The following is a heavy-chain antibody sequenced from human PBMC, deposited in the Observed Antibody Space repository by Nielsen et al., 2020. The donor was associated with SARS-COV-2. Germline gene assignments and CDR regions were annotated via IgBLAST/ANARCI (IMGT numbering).Heavy chain of an antibody. CDR3: ARAPFTIFGVGPFDY. D-gene: IGHD3-3*01. CDR2: INAGNGNT. Sequence: ASVKVSCKASGYTFTSYAMHWVRQAPGQRLEGMGWINAGNGNTKYSQKFQGRVTITRDKSASTAYMELSSLRSEDTAVYYCARAPFTIFGVGPFDYWGQGTLVTVSS. CDR1: GYTFTSYA. V-gene: IGHV1-3*01. J-gene: IGHJ4*02.